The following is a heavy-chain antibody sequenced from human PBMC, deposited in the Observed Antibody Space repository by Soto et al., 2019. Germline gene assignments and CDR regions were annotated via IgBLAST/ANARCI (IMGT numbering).Heavy chain of an antibody. V-gene: IGHV3-74*01. J-gene: IGHJ4*02. CDR2: IKTDGSTT. CDR1: GFTFSNHW. CDR3: ARTWNGVDY. D-gene: IGHD1-1*01. Sequence: EVQLVESGGGLVQPGESLRLSCEASGFTFSNHWMHWVRQAPGKGPVWVARIKTDGSTTNYVDYVKGRFTVSRDNAKNTLFLQMNSLRVEDTAVYYCARTWNGVDYWGQGTLVTVSS.